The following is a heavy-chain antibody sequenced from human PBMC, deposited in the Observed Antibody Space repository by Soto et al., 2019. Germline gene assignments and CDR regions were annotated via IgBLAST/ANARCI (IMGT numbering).Heavy chain of an antibody. D-gene: IGHD1-26*01. V-gene: IGHV1-69*12. J-gene: IGHJ6*02. CDR1: GVTFSSYA. CDR2: IIPIFGTA. CDR3: ASRDSGNFGSYYYYGMDV. Sequence: QVKLVQSGAEVKKPGSSVKVSCKASGVTFSSYAITWVRQAPGQGLEWMGGIIPIFGTANYAQKFQGRVTITADESTGTTYMALSSLGSADTAVYYCASRDSGNFGSYYYYGMDVWGQGTTVTVSS.